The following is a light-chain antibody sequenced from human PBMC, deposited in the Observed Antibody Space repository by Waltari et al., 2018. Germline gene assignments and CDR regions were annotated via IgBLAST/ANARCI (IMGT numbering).Light chain of an antibody. J-gene: IGKJ3*01. CDR3: QQRSNFT. CDR1: QSVSSY. CDR2: YAS. Sequence: EIVLTQSPATLSLSPGERATLSCRASQSVSSYLAWYQQKPGQAPRLLIYYASNRATGIPARFSGSGSGTDFTLTISSLEPEDFAVYYCQQRSNFTFGPGTKVDIK. V-gene: IGKV3-11*01.